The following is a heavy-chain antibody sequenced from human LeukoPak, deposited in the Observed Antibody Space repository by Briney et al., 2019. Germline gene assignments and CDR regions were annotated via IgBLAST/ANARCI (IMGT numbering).Heavy chain of an antibody. CDR3: ARGSTDYESSGQVPFDY. CDR2: VSVSSGII. CDR1: GFTFNTYT. J-gene: IGHJ4*02. V-gene: IGHV3-48*01. Sequence: PGGSLRLSCAASGFTFNTYTMSWVRQDLGEGVEWGSYVSVSSGIIDYADSVRGRFTISRDNAKNSLYLQMNSLRAEDTAVYYCARGSTDYESSGQVPFDYWGQGTLVTVSS. D-gene: IGHD3-22*01.